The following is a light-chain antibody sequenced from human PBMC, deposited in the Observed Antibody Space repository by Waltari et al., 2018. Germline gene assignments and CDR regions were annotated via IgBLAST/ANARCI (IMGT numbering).Light chain of an antibody. CDR3: HQYYSNRMWT. Sequence: DIVMTQSPDSLAVSLGERATITCKPSQSVLYSSNNRNYLAWYQQKPGQPPKMLIYWASTRESGVPDRFSGSGSGTDFTLTISSLQAEDVAVYYCHQYYSNRMWTFGQGTKVEIK. V-gene: IGKV4-1*01. CDR1: QSVLYSSNNRNY. CDR2: WAS. J-gene: IGKJ1*01.